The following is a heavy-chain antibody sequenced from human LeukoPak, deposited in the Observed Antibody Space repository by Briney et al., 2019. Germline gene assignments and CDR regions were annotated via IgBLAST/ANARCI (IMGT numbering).Heavy chain of an antibody. Sequence: SVKVSCKASGYTFTSYAMNWVRQAPGQGLEWMGGIIPIFGTANYAQKFQGRVTITADESTSTAYMELSSLRSEDTAVYYCARDREDGDYEDPLAFDIWGQGTMVTVSS. D-gene: IGHD4-17*01. CDR3: ARDREDGDYEDPLAFDI. V-gene: IGHV1-69*13. J-gene: IGHJ3*02. CDR2: IIPIFGTA. CDR1: GYTFTSYA.